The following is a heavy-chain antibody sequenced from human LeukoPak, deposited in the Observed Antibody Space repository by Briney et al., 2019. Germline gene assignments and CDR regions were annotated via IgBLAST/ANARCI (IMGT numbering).Heavy chain of an antibody. J-gene: IGHJ4*02. CDR3: ARNLGYCSGGSCYPETYYFDY. Sequence: GGSLRLSCAASGFTFSSYSMNWVRQAPGKGLEWVSYISSSSTIYYADSVKGRFTISRDNAKNSLYLQMNSLRAEDTAVYYCARNLGYCSGGSCYPETYYFDYWGQGTLVTVSS. CDR1: GFTFSSYS. D-gene: IGHD2-15*01. V-gene: IGHV3-48*01. CDR2: ISSSSTI.